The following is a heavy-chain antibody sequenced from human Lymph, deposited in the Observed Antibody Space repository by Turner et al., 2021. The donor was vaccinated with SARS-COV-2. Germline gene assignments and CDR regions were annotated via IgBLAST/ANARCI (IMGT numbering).Heavy chain of an antibody. CDR2: ISGSGGST. CDR3: AKDRFTLSSGWEDY. J-gene: IGHJ4*02. Sequence: EVQLLESGGGLVQPGGSLRLSCAASGFTFSSYAMTWVRRAPGKGLEWVSTISGSGGSTYYAGSVKGRFTISRDNSKNTLYLKMNRLRAEDTAIYYCAKDRFTLSSGWEDYWGQGTLVTVSS. D-gene: IGHD6-19*01. V-gene: IGHV3-23*01. CDR1: GFTFSSYA.